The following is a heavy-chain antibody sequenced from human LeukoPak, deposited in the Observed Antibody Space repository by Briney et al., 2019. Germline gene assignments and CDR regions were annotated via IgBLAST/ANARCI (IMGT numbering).Heavy chain of an antibody. Sequence: RPSETLSLTCTVSGGSISGYYWNWIRQPAGKGLEWIGRIYTSESTNYNPSLKSRVTISVDTSRNQFSLKLSSVTAADTAVYYCARGLWFGDENPPYFDYWGQGILVTVSS. J-gene: IGHJ4*02. D-gene: IGHD3-10*01. V-gene: IGHV4-4*07. CDR2: IYTSEST. CDR1: GGSISGYY. CDR3: ARGLWFGDENPPYFDY.